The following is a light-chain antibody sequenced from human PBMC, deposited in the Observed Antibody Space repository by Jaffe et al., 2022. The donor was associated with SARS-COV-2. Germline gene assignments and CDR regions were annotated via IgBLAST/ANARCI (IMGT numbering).Light chain of an antibody. CDR1: QSIRSN. Sequence: VVMTQSPGTLSVSPGEGATLSCLASQSIRSNLAWYQQKPGQPPRLLIYGASTRATGVPARFSGSGSGTDFTLTISSLQSEDFATYYCQQSNNWPLTFGPGTKVEVK. J-gene: IGKJ3*01. CDR3: QQSNNWPLT. CDR2: GAS. V-gene: IGKV3-15*01.